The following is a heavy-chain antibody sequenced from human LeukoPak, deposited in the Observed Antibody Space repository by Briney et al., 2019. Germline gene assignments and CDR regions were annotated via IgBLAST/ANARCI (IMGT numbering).Heavy chain of an antibody. D-gene: IGHD2-15*01. CDR1: GFTFSSYG. V-gene: IGHV3-30*18. Sequence: GGSLRLSCAASGFTFSSYGMHWVRQAPGKGLVWVAVISYDGSNKYYADSVKGRFTISRDNSKNTLYLQMNSLRAEDTAVYYCAKGWQPEPSAENYFDYWGQGTLVTVSS. CDR3: AKGWQPEPSAENYFDY. J-gene: IGHJ4*02. CDR2: ISYDGSNK.